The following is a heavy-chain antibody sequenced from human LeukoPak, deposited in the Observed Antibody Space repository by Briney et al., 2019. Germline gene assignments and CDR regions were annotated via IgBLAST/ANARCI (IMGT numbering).Heavy chain of an antibody. J-gene: IGHJ4*02. CDR1: GDSVPSNSVA. Sequence: PSQTLSLTCAISGDSVPSNSVAWNWSRQSPSRGLEWLGRTYYRSKWYNDYAVSVKSRIIINPDTSKNQFSLQLNSVTPEDTAVHYCARVKWRGPTSSGWLDYWGQGTLVTVSS. D-gene: IGHD6-19*01. CDR3: ARVKWRGPTSSGWLDY. CDR2: TYYRSKWYN. V-gene: IGHV6-1*01.